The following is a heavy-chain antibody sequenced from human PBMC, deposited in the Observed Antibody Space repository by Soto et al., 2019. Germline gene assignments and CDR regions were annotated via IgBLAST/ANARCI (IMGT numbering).Heavy chain of an antibody. D-gene: IGHD2-21*01. CDR2: IYYSGCT. J-gene: IGHJ4*02. V-gene: IGHV4-59*08. CDR1: GGSISSYY. Sequence: QVQLQESGPGLVKPSETLSLTCTVAGGSISSYYWSWIRQPPGQGLEWFGYIYYSGCTHYNPSLKRRVTISMDTSNNPFSLKLSSVTDADTAVYYCATRYSSSFDYWGQGTLVTVSS. CDR3: ATRYSSSFDY.